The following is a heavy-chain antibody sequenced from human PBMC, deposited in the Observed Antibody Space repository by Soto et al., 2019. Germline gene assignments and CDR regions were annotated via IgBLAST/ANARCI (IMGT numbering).Heavy chain of an antibody. D-gene: IGHD3-22*01. CDR3: AKHLIGGRLQSPFDL. J-gene: IGHJ4*02. CDR2: LSDSLGTT. V-gene: IGHV3-23*01. CDR1: GFSFGTYT. Sequence: PGGSLRLSCAVSGFSFGTYTVNWVRQAPGMGLEWVSGLSDSLGTTHYAYSVKGRFTISRDKSKNTLYLQMNNLRAEDTAVYYCAKHLIGGRLQSPFDLWCQGTQVTVSS.